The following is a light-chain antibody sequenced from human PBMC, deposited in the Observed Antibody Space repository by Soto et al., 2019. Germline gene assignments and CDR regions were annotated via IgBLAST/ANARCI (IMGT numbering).Light chain of an antibody. J-gene: IGKJ1*01. Sequence: DIQMTQSPSTLSASVGDTVTITCRASESIDNWLAWYQQKPGKAPKLLIFAASTLLGGVPSRFSGRGSGTEFTLTISSLQADDFATYYCQQYHTDWTFGQGTKVDI. CDR1: ESIDNW. V-gene: IGKV1-5*01. CDR2: AAS. CDR3: QQYHTDWT.